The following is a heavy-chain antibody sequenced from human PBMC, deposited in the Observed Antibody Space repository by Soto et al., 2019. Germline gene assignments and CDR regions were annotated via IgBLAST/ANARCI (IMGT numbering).Heavy chain of an antibody. D-gene: IGHD3-3*01. V-gene: IGHV5-51*01. CDR3: GRSGFYGSPYGLDV. Sequence: GESLKISCKGYGYTFTNFWIGWVRQMPGKGLEWMGIIHPGESDVRYNPSFRGQVTISADKDISTAYLQWSSLKASDTAMYFYGRSGFYGSPYGLDVWGQRTTVTVSS. J-gene: IGHJ6*02. CDR1: GYTFTNFW. CDR2: IHPGESDV.